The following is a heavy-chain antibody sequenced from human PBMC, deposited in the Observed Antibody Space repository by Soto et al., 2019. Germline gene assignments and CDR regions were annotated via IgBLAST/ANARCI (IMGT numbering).Heavy chain of an antibody. V-gene: IGHV3-74*01. CDR1: GFTFSSYW. J-gene: IGHJ5*02. CDR3: ARDDYDILTGYYSDNWFDP. CDR2: INSDGSST. Sequence: PGGSPRISCAASGFTFSSYWMHWVRQAPGKGLVWVSRINSDGSSTSYADSVKGRFTISRDNAKNTLYLQMNSLRAEDTAVYYCARDDYDILTGYYSDNWFDPWGQGTLVTVSS. D-gene: IGHD3-9*01.